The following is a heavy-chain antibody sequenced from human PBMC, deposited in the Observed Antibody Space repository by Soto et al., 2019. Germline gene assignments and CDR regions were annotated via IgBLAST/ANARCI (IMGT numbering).Heavy chain of an antibody. CDR1: GFTFSTYW. CDR2: INNDGSIT. V-gene: IGHV3-74*01. Sequence: EVQLVESGGGLVKPGGSRGLSCAASGFTFSTYWMPWVRQAPGKGLVWVSRINNDGSITNYPDSVKGRFTISRDNAKNTLYLQMNSLRAEDTAVYYCARAFFYGMDVWGQGTTVTVSS. CDR3: ARAFFYGMDV. J-gene: IGHJ6*02.